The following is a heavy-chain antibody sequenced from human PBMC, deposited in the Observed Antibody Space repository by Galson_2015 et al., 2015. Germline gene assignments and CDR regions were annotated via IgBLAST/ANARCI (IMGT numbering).Heavy chain of an antibody. D-gene: IGHD4-17*01. Sequence: ETLSLTCAVSGNSIINGHWWSWVRQSPGKGLEWIGEIERKEGTTYNPSLRGRATISVDTSKNHLSLSLTSVTAADTALYYCARNGDYALDSWGQGTLVTVSS. CDR3: ARNGDYALDS. CDR1: GNSIINGHW. CDR2: IERKEGT. V-gene: IGHV4-4*02. J-gene: IGHJ4*02.